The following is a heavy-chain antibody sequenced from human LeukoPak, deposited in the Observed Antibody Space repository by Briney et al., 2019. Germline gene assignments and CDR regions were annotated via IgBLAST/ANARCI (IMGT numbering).Heavy chain of an antibody. Sequence: GRSLRLSCAASGFTFSSYGMHWVRQAPGKGLEWVAVISYDGSKKYYADSVKGRFTISRHNPKNTLYLQMNSLRAEDTPVYYCAKDPGDNNGYYYFAYYDYGMDVWGQGTTVTVSS. V-gene: IGHV3-30*18. CDR2: ISYDGSKK. CDR3: AKDPGDNNGYYYFAYYDYGMDV. CDR1: GFTFSSYG. D-gene: IGHD3-22*01. J-gene: IGHJ6*02.